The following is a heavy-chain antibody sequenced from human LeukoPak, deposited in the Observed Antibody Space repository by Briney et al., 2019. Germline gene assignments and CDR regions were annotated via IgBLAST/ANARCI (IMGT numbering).Heavy chain of an antibody. V-gene: IGHV4-59*01. CDR2: IYYSGST. CDR3: ASYGEYRGGYFDY. J-gene: IGHJ4*02. Sequence: PSETLSLTCTVSGGSISSYYWSWIRQPPGKGLEWIGYIYYSGSTNYNPSLKSRVTISVDTSKNQFSLKLSSVTAADTAVYYCASYGEYRGGYFDYWGQGTLVTVSS. CDR1: GGSISSYY. D-gene: IGHD4-17*01.